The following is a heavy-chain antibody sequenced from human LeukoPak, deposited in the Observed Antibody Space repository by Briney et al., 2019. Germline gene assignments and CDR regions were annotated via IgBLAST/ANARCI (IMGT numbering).Heavy chain of an antibody. CDR3: ARVRYRLAETYIDY. J-gene: IGHJ4*02. CDR2: INPNSGGT. CDR1: GYTFTGYY. D-gene: IGHD3-16*01. Sequence: GGSVKVSCKASGYTFTGYYMHWVRQAPGQGLEWMGWINPNSGGTNYAQKFQGRVTMTRDTSISTAYMELSRLRSDDTAVYYCARVRYRLAETYIDYWGQGTLVTVSS. V-gene: IGHV1-2*02.